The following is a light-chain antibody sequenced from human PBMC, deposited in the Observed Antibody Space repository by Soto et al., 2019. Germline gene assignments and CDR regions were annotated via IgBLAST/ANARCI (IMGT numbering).Light chain of an antibody. Sequence: DIQMTQSPSTLSASVGDRVTITCRASQSIGSWLAWYLQKPGKAPKLLIYDVSGLQSGVPSRFSGSGSGTEFTLTISSLQPDDFATYYCQQYNDCPFTFGPGTKVDIK. CDR3: QQYNDCPFT. V-gene: IGKV1-5*01. CDR2: DVS. CDR1: QSIGSW. J-gene: IGKJ3*01.